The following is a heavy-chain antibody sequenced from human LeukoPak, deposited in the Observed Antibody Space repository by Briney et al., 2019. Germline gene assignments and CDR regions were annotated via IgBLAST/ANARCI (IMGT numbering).Heavy chain of an antibody. V-gene: IGHV3-23*01. D-gene: IGHD3-9*01. Sequence: GGSLRLSCAASGFTFSSYAMSWVRQAPGKGLEWVSAISGSGGSTYYADSVKGRFTISRDNSKNTLYLQMNSLRAEDTAVYYCAKDTRHFDLEGPFDPWGQGTLVTVSS. CDR2: ISGSGGST. CDR3: AKDTRHFDLEGPFDP. J-gene: IGHJ5*02. CDR1: GFTFSSYA.